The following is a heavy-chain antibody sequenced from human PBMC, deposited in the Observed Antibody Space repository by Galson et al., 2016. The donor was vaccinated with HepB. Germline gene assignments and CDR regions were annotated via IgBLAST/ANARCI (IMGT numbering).Heavy chain of an antibody. V-gene: IGHV4-59*01. D-gene: IGHD3-16*01. CDR3: TRAIFESAYYDI. CDR1: GDSISAYY. Sequence: SETLSLTCTVSGDSISAYYWSWIRQPPGKGLEWIGYIYYSGSTNYNPSLKSRVTISIDTSKNYFSLKLSSVTAADTAVYYCTRAIFESAYYDIWGQGTLVTVSS. CDR2: IYYSGST. J-gene: IGHJ4*02.